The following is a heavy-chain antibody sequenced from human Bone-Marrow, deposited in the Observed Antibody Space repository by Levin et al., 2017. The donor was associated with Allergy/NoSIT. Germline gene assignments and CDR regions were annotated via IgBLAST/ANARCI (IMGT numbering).Heavy chain of an antibody. CDR2: INPDSGGT. V-gene: IGHV1-2*06. J-gene: IGHJ4*02. CDR3: ASLTYCTSTTCIKGDY. CDR1: GYTFTGHY. Sequence: PGESLKISCKTSGYTFTGHYMHWVRQAPGQGLEWMGRINPDSGGTNYAQKFQGRVTMTRDTSISTAYMELSRLSSDDTAIYYCASLTYCTSTTCIKGDYWGQGTLVTVSS. D-gene: IGHD2/OR15-2a*01.